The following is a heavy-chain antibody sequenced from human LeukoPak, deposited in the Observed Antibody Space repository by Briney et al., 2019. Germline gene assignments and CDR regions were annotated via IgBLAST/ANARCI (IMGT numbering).Heavy chain of an antibody. J-gene: IGHJ4*02. CDR2: ISSNGGST. D-gene: IGHD3-16*01. V-gene: IGHV3-64D*06. CDR3: ARGGVNPVDH. Sequence: GGSLRLSCSASGFTFSSYAMHWVRQAPGKGLEYVSAISSNGGSTYYADSVKGRFTISRDNSKNTLYLQMSSLRAEDTAVYFCARGGVNPVDHWGQGTLVTVSS. CDR1: GFTFSSYA.